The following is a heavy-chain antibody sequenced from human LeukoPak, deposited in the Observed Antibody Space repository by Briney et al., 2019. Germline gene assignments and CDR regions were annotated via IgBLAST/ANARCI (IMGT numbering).Heavy chain of an antibody. J-gene: IGHJ4*02. CDR2: IYTSGST. CDR1: GGSISSGSYY. CDR3: ARGGSRSAPPRVYYFDY. D-gene: IGHD2-8*01. Sequence: SETLSLTCTVSGGSISSGSYYWSWIRQPAGKGLEWIGRIYTSGSTNYNPSFKSRGTISVDTSKNQFSLKLSSVTAADTAVYYCARGGSRSAPPRVYYFDYWGQGTLVTVSS. V-gene: IGHV4-61*02.